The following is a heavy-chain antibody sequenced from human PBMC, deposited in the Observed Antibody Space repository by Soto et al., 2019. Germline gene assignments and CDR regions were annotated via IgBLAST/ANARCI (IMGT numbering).Heavy chain of an antibody. CDR1: GFTFSSYA. Sequence: SLRLSCAASGFTFSSYAMHWVRQAPGKGLEWVAVISYDGSNKYYADSVKGRFTISRDNSKNTLYLQMNSLRAEDTAVYYCARDWGSGYFDYWGQGTLVTVSS. CDR2: ISYDGSNK. CDR3: ARDWGSGYFDY. V-gene: IGHV3-30-3*01. J-gene: IGHJ4*02. D-gene: IGHD3-16*01.